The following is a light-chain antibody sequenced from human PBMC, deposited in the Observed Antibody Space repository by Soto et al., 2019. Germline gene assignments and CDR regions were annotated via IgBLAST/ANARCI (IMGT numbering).Light chain of an antibody. CDR2: EVS. CDR1: GSDIGGYDY. CDR3: SSFEASNNLL. J-gene: IGLJ2*01. Sequence: QSALTQPASVSGSPGQSITIACTGSGSDIGGYDYVSWYQQHPGKAPKLMIYEVSKRPSGVPDRFSGSKSGNTASLTVSGLQVEDEADYYCSSFEASNNLLFGGGTKLTVL. V-gene: IGLV2-8*01.